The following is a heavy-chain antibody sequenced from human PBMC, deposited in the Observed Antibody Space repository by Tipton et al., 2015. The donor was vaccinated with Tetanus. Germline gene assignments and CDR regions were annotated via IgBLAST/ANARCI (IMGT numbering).Heavy chain of an antibody. CDR1: GGSINSETYY. J-gene: IGHJ5*02. D-gene: IGHD5-24*01. CDR2: FCYSGST. V-gene: IGHV4-31*03. Sequence: TLSLTCTVSGGSINSETYYWTWIRQRPGAGLEWLGFFCYSGSTFYNPALRGRLTMSVDTSKNQFYLRRRSLTGADTAIYYCGGEIDDGPEAGPLSSWGQGILVTVSS. CDR3: GGEIDDGPEAGPLSS.